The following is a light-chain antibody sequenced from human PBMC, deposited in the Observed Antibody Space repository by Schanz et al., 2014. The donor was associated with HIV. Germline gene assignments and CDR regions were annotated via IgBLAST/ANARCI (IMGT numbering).Light chain of an antibody. CDR1: SSDVGGYNY. CDR3: SSYAGSDIVV. Sequence: QSALTQPPSASGSPGQSVTISCTGTSSDVGGYNYVSWYQQHPGKAPKLMIYEVSKRPSGVPDRFSGSKSGNTASLTVSGXXXEDEADYYCSSYAGSDIVVFGGGTKLTVL. CDR2: EVS. J-gene: IGLJ2*01. V-gene: IGLV2-8*01.